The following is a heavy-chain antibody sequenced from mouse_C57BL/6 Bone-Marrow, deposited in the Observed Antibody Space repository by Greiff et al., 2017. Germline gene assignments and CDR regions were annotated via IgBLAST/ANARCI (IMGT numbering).Heavy chain of an antibody. J-gene: IGHJ4*01. D-gene: IGHD2-4*01. V-gene: IGHV1-39*01. CDR2: ITPNYGTT. Sequence: VQLQQSGPELVKPGASVKISCTASGYSFTDYNMNWVKQSNGKSLEWIGVITPNYGTTSYNQKFKGKATLTVDQSSSTAYMQLNSLTSEDSAVYSCARGYEYDHAMDYWGPGTSVTVSS. CDR1: GYSFTDYN. CDR3: ARGYEYDHAMDY.